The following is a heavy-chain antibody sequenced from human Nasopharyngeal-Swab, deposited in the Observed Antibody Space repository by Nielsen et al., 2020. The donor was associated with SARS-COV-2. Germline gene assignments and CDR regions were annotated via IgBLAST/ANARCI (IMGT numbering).Heavy chain of an antibody. D-gene: IGHD1-26*01. CDR2: IKPDGSEK. V-gene: IGHV3-7*03. Sequence: GESLKISCVVSGFTFSDHWMNWVRQAPGKGLEWVANIKPDGSEKYYVDSVKGRFTISRDNARNSLFLQMDSLRVEDTAIYYCARGVGAKGYWGQGTLVTVSS. CDR3: ARGVGAKGY. CDR1: GFTFSDHW. J-gene: IGHJ4*02.